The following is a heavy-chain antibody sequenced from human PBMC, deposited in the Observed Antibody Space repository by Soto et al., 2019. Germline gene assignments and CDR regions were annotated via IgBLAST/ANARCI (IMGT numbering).Heavy chain of an antibody. Sequence: PGGSLRLSCAASGFSFSNYAMYWVRQAPGKGLEWVALISYDGKNEKYTESVRGRFTISRDNSKNTLDLQMSGLRGEDTAVYYCARNTPGGILKHRGALGFWGQGTLVTVSS. CDR2: ISYDGKNE. J-gene: IGHJ4*02. CDR1: GFSFSNYA. D-gene: IGHD2-21*01. CDR3: ARNTPGGILKHRGALGF. V-gene: IGHV3-30*04.